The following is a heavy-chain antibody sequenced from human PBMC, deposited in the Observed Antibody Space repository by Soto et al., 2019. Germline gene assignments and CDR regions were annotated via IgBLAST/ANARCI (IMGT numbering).Heavy chain of an antibody. J-gene: IGHJ4*02. CDR3: ASRQTGVPI. CDR2: IHHSGST. V-gene: IGHV4-4*02. Sequence: QVQLQESGPGLVKPSWTLSLTCAVSGGSISSSDWWSWVRQPPGKGLEWVGEIHHSGSTNYNPSLKSLVTIAVDKSEKQFSLNLNSVTAADTAVYYWASRQTGVPIWGQGTLVTVSS. CDR1: GGSISSSDW. D-gene: IGHD2-8*02.